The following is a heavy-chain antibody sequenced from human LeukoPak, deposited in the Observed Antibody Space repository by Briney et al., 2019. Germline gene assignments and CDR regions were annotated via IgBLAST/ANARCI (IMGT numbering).Heavy chain of an antibody. D-gene: IGHD1-1*01. CDR1: GYTFTSYG. Sequence: ASVKVSCKASGYTFTSYGISWVRQAPGQGLEWMGWINPNSGGTNYAQKFQGRVTMTRDTSISTAYMELSRLRSDDTAVYYCASAGSWYPGGFDYWGQGTLVTVSS. CDR3: ASAGSWYPGGFDY. CDR2: INPNSGGT. V-gene: IGHV1-2*02. J-gene: IGHJ4*02.